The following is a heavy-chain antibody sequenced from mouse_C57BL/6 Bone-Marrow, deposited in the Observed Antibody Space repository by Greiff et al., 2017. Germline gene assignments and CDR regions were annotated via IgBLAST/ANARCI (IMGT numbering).Heavy chain of an antibody. J-gene: IGHJ1*03. CDR1: GFNFSSYA. V-gene: IGHV5-4*03. Sequence: EVKLVESGGGLVKPGGSLKLSCAASGFNFSSYAMSWVRQTPEKRLEWVATISDGGSYTYYPDNVKGRFTISRDNPKNNLYLQMSHLKSEDTAMYYGARSWRCLPWYFDVWGTGTTVTGSS. D-gene: IGHD5-1*01. CDR2: ISDGGSYT. CDR3: ARSWRCLPWYFDV.